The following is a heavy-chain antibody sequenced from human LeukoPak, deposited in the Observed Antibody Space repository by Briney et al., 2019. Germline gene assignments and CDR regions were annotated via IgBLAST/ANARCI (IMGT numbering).Heavy chain of an antibody. V-gene: IGHV3-23*01. D-gene: IGHD3-3*01. CDR2: ISGSGGST. CDR1: GFTFSSYN. Sequence: GGSLRLSCAASGFTFSSYNMNWVRQAPGKGLEWVSAISGSGGSTYYADSVKGRFTISRDNSKNTLYLQMNSLRAEDTAVYYCAKDRIVDDFWSGYYSFFDYWGQGTLVTVSS. J-gene: IGHJ4*02. CDR3: AKDRIVDDFWSGYYSFFDY.